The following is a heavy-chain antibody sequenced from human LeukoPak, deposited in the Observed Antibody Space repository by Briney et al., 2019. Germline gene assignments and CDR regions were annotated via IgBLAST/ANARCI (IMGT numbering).Heavy chain of an antibody. V-gene: IGHV3-48*01. CDR2: ISSSSSTI. CDR3: ARDSITIFGVINY. D-gene: IGHD3-3*01. J-gene: IGHJ4*02. Sequence: GGSLRLSCAASGFTLSSYWMHWVRQAPGKGLEWVPYISSSSSTIYYADSVKGRFTISRDNAKNSLYLQMNSLRAEDTAVYYCARDSITIFGVINYWGQGTLVTVSS. CDR1: GFTLSSYW.